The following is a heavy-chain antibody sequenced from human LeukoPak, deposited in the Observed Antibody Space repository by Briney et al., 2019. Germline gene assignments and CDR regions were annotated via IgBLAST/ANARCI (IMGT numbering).Heavy chain of an antibody. CDR1: GFTFSSYW. CDR2: IRYDGSNK. V-gene: IGHV3-30*02. D-gene: IGHD2-15*01. CDR3: AKATRATEADSQDY. J-gene: IGHJ4*02. Sequence: GGSLRLSCAASGFTFSSYWMSWVRQAPGKGLEWVTFIRYDGSNKYYADSVKGRFTISRDNSKNTLYLQMNSLRAEDTAVYYCAKATRATEADSQDYWGQGILVTVSS.